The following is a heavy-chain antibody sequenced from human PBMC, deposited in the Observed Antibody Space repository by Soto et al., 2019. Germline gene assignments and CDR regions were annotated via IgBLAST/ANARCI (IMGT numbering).Heavy chain of an antibody. CDR3: AKFRSRRAGPFDY. V-gene: IGHV3-23*01. J-gene: IGHJ4*02. Sequence: EVQLLESGGGLVQPGGSLRLSCAASGFTFSSYAMSWVRQAPGKGLGWVSTISGGGKSTYYADSVKGRFTISRDNSKNTLYLQMNSLRAEDTAVYYCAKFRSRRAGPFDYWGQGTLVTVSS. D-gene: IGHD3-10*01. CDR2: ISGGGKST. CDR1: GFTFSSYA.